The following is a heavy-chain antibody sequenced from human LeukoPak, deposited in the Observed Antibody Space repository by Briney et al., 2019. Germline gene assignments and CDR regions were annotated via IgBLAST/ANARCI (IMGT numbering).Heavy chain of an antibody. CDR1: GFTFGDYA. CDR3: TRDQTPYY. J-gene: IGHJ4*02. CDR2: IRSKVYGGTP. V-gene: IGHV3-49*04. Sequence: GGSLRLSCIASGFTFGDYAMTWVRQAPGKVLEWVGFIRSKVYGGTPEYAASVKGRFTISRDDSKGIAYLQMNSLKTEDTAVYYCTRDQTPYYWGQGTLVTVSS.